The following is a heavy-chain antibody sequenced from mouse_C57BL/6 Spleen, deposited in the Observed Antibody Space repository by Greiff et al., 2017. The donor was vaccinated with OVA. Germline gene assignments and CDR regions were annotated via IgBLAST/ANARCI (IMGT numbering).Heavy chain of an antibody. V-gene: IGHV2-2*01. CDR3: ARGSYYFDY. J-gene: IGHJ2*01. Sequence: VQRVESGPGLVQPSQSLSITCTVSGFSLTSYGVHWVRQSPGKGLEWLGVIWSGGSTDYNAAFMSRLSISKDNSKSQVFFKMNSLQADDTAIYYCARGSYYFDYWGQGTTLTVSS. CDR1: GFSLTSYG. CDR2: IWSGGST.